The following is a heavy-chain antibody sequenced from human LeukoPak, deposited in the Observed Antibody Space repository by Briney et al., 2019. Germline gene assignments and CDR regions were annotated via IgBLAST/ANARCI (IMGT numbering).Heavy chain of an antibody. CDR3: AKDSRGGWSGYFDY. V-gene: IGHV3-33*06. CDR2: IWHDGSAE. CDR1: GFSFTSSG. J-gene: IGHJ4*02. Sequence: GGSLRLSCVASGFSFTSSGMYWVRQAPGKGLEWVAVIWHDGSAEFYADSVKGRFSISRDNSRIMVYLQMDSLRDDDTAVYFCAKDSRGGWSGYFDYWGQGTLVSVSS. D-gene: IGHD6-19*01.